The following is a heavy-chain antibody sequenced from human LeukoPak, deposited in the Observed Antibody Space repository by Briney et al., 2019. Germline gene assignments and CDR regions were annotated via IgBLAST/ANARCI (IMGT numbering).Heavy chain of an antibody. Sequence: GGSLRLSCAASGFTVSSNYMGWVRQAPGKGLEWVSVIYSGGSTYYADSVKGRFTVSRDNSKNTLYVQMKSLRAEDTAVYYCAKDFVVVPGNVNYFDYWGQGTLVTVSS. CDR2: IYSGGST. CDR1: GFTVSSNY. V-gene: IGHV3-53*01. CDR3: AKDFVVVPGNVNYFDY. D-gene: IGHD2-21*02. J-gene: IGHJ4*02.